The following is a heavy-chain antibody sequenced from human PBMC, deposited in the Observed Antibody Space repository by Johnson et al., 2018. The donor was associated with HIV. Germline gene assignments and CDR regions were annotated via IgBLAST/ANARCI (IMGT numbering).Heavy chain of an antibody. CDR1: GLTFSNYG. CDR3: AKCIWGSSLIDVFDI. Sequence: VQLLESGGGVVQPGRSLRLSCAVSGLTFSNYGMHWVRQAPGKGLEWVAVMSYEGSNKYYTDSVRGRFTISRDNSKNTLYLQMNSLRVEDTAVYYCAKCIWGSSLIDVFDIWGQGTTVTVSS. CDR2: MSYEGSNK. J-gene: IGHJ3*02. V-gene: IGHV3-33*06. D-gene: IGHD3-16*01.